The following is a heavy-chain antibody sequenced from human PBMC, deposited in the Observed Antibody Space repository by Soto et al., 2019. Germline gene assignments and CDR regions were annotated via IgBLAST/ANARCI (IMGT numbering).Heavy chain of an antibody. Sequence: KPSETLSLTCTVSGGSISSFYWSWIRQPAGKGLEWIGRIYSGGRTNYNPSLKSRVTMSVDTSKNQFSLRLSSVTAADTAMYYCARGSSRWDYWGQGTLVTVSS. V-gene: IGHV4-4*07. CDR1: GGSISSFY. D-gene: IGHD6-13*01. CDR3: ARGSSRWDY. J-gene: IGHJ4*02. CDR2: IYSGGRT.